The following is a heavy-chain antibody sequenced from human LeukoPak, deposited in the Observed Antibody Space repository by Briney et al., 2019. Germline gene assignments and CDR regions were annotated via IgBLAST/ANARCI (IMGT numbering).Heavy chain of an antibody. V-gene: IGHV1-18*01. CDR1: GYTFTSYG. CDR3: ATAGYCSSTSCYQIDAFDI. D-gene: IGHD2-2*01. CDR2: ISAYNGNT. Sequence: GASVKVSCKASGYTFTSYGISWVRQAPGQGLEWMGWISAYNGNTNYAQKLQGRVTMTTDTSTSTAYMELRSLRSDDTAVYYCATAGYCSSTSCYQIDAFDIWGQGTMVTVSS. J-gene: IGHJ3*02.